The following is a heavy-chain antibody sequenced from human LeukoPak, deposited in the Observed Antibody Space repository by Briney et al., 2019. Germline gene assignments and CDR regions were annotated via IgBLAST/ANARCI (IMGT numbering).Heavy chain of an antibody. CDR2: ISSNGDRT. CDR1: GFTFSSYA. V-gene: IGHV3-64*01. J-gene: IGHJ6*02. D-gene: IGHD1-26*01. Sequence: PGGSLRLSCAVSGFTFSSYAMHWVRQAPGKGLEYVSVISSNGDRTYYANSVKGRFTISRDNSKNTLFLQMGSLRAEDMAVYYCARGFSGSYYNYYYGMDVWGQGTTVTVSS. CDR3: ARGFSGSYYNYYYGMDV.